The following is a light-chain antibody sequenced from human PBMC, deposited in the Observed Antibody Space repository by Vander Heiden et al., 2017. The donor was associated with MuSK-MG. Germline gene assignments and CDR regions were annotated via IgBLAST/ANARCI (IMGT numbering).Light chain of an antibody. CDR3: QQYGSSPYT. CDR1: QSVSSSY. CDR2: GAS. J-gene: IGKJ2*01. Sequence: EIVLTPSPGTLSLSPGERATLSCRASQSVSSSYLAWYQQKPGQAPRLLIYGASSRATGIPDRFSGSGSGTDFTLTISRLEPEDFAVYYCQQYGSSPYTFGQGTKLXIK. V-gene: IGKV3-20*01.